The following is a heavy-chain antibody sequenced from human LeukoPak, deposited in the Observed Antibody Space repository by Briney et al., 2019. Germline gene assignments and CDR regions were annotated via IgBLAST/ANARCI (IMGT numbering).Heavy chain of an antibody. D-gene: IGHD5-18*01. CDR2: ISGSGGST. CDR3: AKETYSTIYYYYYYGMDV. J-gene: IGHJ6*02. CDR1: GFTFSSYA. Sequence: GGSLRLSCAAPGFTFSSYAMSWVRQAPGKGLEWVSAISGSGGSTYYADSVKGRFTISRDNSKNTLYLQMNSLRAEDTAVYYCAKETYSTIYYYYYYGMDVWGQGTTGTVSS. V-gene: IGHV3-23*01.